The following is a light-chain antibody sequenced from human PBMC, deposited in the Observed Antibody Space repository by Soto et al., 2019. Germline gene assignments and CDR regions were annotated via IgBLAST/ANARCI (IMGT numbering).Light chain of an antibody. CDR1: QDIRSD. Sequence: DNQMTQSPSSLSASVGDRVTIACRAGQDIRSDLGWYQQKPGRAPKRLIYAASSLESGVSSRFSGSGSGTEFTLTINSLQPEDFATYYCQHYNSYSEAFGQGTRLEIK. CDR2: AAS. CDR3: QHYNSYSEA. V-gene: IGKV1-17*01. J-gene: IGKJ5*01.